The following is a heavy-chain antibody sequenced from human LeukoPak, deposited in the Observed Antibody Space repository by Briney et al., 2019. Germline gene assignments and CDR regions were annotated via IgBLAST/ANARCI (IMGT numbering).Heavy chain of an antibody. D-gene: IGHD1-26*01. CDR1: GYTFTSYD. V-gene: IGHV1-8*03. Sequence: ASVKVSCKASGYTFTSYDINWVRQATGQGLEWMGWMNPNSGNTGYAQKFQGRVTITRNTSISTAYMELSSLRSEDTAVYYCARVGGGSYSNWFDPWGQGTLVTVSS. CDR3: ARVGGGSYSNWFDP. J-gene: IGHJ5*02. CDR2: MNPNSGNT.